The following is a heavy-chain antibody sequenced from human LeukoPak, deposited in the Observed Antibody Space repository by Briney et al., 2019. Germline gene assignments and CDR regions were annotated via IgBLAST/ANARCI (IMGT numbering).Heavy chain of an antibody. CDR2: IYYSGST. Sequence: SETLSLTCTVSGGSISSSSYFWGWIRQPPGKGLEWIGSIYYSGSTYYNPSLKSRVTISVDTSKNQFSLNLSSVTAADTAVYYCARPWGEIPDYWGQGTLVTVSS. D-gene: IGHD7-27*01. CDR1: GGSISSSSYF. J-gene: IGHJ4*02. CDR3: ARPWGEIPDY. V-gene: IGHV4-39*01.